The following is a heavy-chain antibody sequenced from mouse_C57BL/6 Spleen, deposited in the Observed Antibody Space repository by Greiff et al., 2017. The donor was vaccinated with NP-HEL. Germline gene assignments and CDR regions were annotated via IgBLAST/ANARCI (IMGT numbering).Heavy chain of an antibody. D-gene: IGHD2-1*01. CDR2: IYPGSGNT. V-gene: IGHV1-66*01. CDR3: ARGNYGNYFDY. J-gene: IGHJ2*01. CDR1: GYSFTSYY. Sequence: VQLQQSGPELVKPGASVKISCKASGYSFTSYYIHWVKQGPGQGLEWIGWIYPGSGNTKYNEKFKGKATLTADTSSSTAYMQLSSLTSEDSAVYYCARGNYGNYFDYWGQGTTLTVSS.